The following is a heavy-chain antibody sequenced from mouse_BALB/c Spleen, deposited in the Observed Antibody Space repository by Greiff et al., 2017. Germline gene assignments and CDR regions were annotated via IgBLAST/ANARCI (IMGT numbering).Heavy chain of an antibody. J-gene: IGHJ3*01. CDR2: ISSGSSTI. CDR1: GFTFSSFG. V-gene: IGHV5-17*02. CDR3: AKAWFAY. Sequence: EVQLVESGGGLVQPGGSRKLSCAASGFTFSSFGMHWVRQAPEKGLEWVAYISSGSSTIYYADTVKVRFTISRDNPKNTLFLQMTSLRSEDTAMYYCAKAWFAYWGQGTLVTVSA.